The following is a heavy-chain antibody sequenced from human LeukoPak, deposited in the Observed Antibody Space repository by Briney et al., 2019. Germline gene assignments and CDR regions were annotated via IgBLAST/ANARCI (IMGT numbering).Heavy chain of an antibody. CDR3: AREWDQMYEVYDY. J-gene: IGHJ4*02. D-gene: IGHD1-26*01. V-gene: IGHV3-11*04. CDR2: IDRGGNTK. CDR1: GFTFSDYY. Sequence: PGGSLRLSCAASGFTFSDYYMGWLRPAPGQGLEWVSYIDRGGNTKHYEDSVRGRFTISRDNAKNSLFLQMNSLRAGDTAVYYCAREWDQMYEVYDYWGQGNLVTVSS.